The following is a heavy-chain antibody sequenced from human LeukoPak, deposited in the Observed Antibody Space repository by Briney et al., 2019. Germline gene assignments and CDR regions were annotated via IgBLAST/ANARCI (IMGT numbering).Heavy chain of an antibody. CDR1: GGSISSYY. CDR2: IYYSGST. D-gene: IGHD1-26*01. J-gene: IGHJ4*02. CDR3: ARDQVGVGASYFDY. V-gene: IGHV4-59*01. Sequence: SETLSLTCTVSGGSISSYYWSWIRQPPGKGLEWIGYIYYSGSTNYNPSLKSRVTISVDTSKSQFSLKLSSVTAADTAVYYCARDQVGVGASYFDYWGQGTLVTVSS.